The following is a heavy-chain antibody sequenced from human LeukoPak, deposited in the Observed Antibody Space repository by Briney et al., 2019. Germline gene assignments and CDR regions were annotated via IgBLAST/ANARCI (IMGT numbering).Heavy chain of an antibody. J-gene: IGHJ4*02. CDR3: ARLSDF. CDR1: GGAISSDSYY. Sequence: PSETLSLTCSVSGGAISSDSYYWGWIRQPPGKGLEWIASINYSGSTYYNPSLNSLATISVYTSKTQFSLRLSSVTAADTAVYYCARLSDFWGQGILVTVSS. V-gene: IGHV4-39*01. CDR2: INYSGST.